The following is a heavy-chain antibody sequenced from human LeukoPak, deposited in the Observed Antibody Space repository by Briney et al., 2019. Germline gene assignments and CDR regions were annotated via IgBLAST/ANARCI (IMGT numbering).Heavy chain of an antibody. D-gene: IGHD3-9*01. CDR1: GFTFSSYA. CDR3: ARDSGYYDILTGYPHYYFDY. Sequence: GGSLRLSCAASGFTFSSYAMSWVRQAPGKGLEWVSAISGSGGSTYYADSVKGRFTISRDNAKNSLYLQMNSLRAEDTAVYYCARDSGYYDILTGYPHYYFDYWGQGTLVTVSS. CDR2: ISGSGGST. V-gene: IGHV3-23*01. J-gene: IGHJ4*02.